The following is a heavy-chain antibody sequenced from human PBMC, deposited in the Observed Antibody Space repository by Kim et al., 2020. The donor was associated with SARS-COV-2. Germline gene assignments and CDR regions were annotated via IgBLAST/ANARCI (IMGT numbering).Heavy chain of an antibody. Sequence: GGSLRLSCAASGFTFDDYAMHWVRQAPGKGLEWVSGISWNSGSIGYADSVKGRFTISRDNAKNSLYLQMNSLRAEDTALYYCAKGDYYDSSGLGYFQHWGQGTLVTVSS. CDR2: ISWNSGSI. D-gene: IGHD3-22*01. CDR3: AKGDYYDSSGLGYFQH. V-gene: IGHV3-9*01. J-gene: IGHJ1*01. CDR1: GFTFDDYA.